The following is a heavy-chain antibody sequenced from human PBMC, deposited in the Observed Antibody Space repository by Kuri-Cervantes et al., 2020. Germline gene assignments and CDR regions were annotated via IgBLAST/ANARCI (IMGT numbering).Heavy chain of an antibody. V-gene: IGHV4-59*01. CDR3: ARYHCPNGVCDGFDY. Sequence: SETLSLTCTVSGGSISSYYWRWIRQPPGKGLEWIGYIYYSGSTNYNPSLKSRVTISVDTSTNQISLKLNSVTAADTAVYFCARYHCPNGVCDGFDYWGQGTLVTVSS. CDR2: IYYSGST. J-gene: IGHJ4*02. CDR1: GGSISSYY. D-gene: IGHD2-8*01.